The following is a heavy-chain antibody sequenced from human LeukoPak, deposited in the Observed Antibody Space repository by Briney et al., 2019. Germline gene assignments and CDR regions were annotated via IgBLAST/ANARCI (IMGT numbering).Heavy chain of an antibody. CDR1: GYTFTSYD. J-gene: IGHJ4*02. V-gene: IGHV1-8*01. CDR3: AIYPVGGSFRRGFDY. D-gene: IGHD1-26*01. Sequence: ASVKVSCKASGYTFTSYDINWVRQATGQGHEWMGWMNPNSGNTGYAQKFQGRVTMTRNTSISTAYMELSSLRSEDTAVYYCAIYPVGGSFRRGFDYWGQGTLVTVSS. CDR2: MNPNSGNT.